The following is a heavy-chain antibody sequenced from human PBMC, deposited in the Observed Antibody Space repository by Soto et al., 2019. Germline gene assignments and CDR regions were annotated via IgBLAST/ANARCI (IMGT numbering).Heavy chain of an antibody. Sequence: SETLSLTXTVSGGPISSYYWSWIRQPPGKGLEWIGYIYYSGSTNYNPSLKSRVTISVDTSKNQFSLKLSSVTAADTAVYYCARVTREGYCSSTSCYDMDVWGQGTTVTVT. D-gene: IGHD2-2*01. CDR1: GGPISSYY. CDR3: ARVTREGYCSSTSCYDMDV. V-gene: IGHV4-59*01. CDR2: IYYSGST. J-gene: IGHJ6*02.